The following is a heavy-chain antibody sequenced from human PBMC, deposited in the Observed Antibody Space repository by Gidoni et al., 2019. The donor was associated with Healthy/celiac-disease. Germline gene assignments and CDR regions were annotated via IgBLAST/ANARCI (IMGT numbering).Heavy chain of an antibody. V-gene: IGHV1-69*01. J-gene: IGHJ4*02. Sequence: QVQLVQSGAEVKKPGSSVKVSCKASGGTFSSYAISWVRQAPGHGLEWMGGIIPIFGTANYAQKCQGRVTITADESTSTAYMELSSLRSEDTAVYYCASSPIFGVKSEYYFDYWGQGTLVTVSS. CDR1: GGTFSSYA. CDR2: IIPIFGTA. CDR3: ASSPIFGVKSEYYFDY. D-gene: IGHD3-3*01.